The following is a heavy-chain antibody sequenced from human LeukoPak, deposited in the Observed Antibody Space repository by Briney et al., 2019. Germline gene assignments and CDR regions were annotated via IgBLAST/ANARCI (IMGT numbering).Heavy chain of an antibody. CDR2: VWYDGSKK. D-gene: IGHD3-22*01. CDR1: GFPFSSYG. V-gene: IGHV3-33*01. Sequence: GGSLRLSCAASGFPFSSYGMHWVRQASGKGLEWVAVVWYDGSKKYSADSVKGRITISRDDSKNMLYLQMNSLRAEDTAVYYCARGVGYYVSSGTIDYWGQGTLVTVSS. J-gene: IGHJ4*02. CDR3: ARGVGYYVSSGTIDY.